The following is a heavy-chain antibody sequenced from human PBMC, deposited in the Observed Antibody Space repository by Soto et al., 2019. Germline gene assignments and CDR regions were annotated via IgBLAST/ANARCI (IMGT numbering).Heavy chain of an antibody. Sequence: QVQLVQSGAEVKKPGSSVKVSCKASGGTFSSYAISWVRQAPGQGLEWMGGIIPIFGTANYAQKFQGRVTITADESTSTAYMELSSLRSEDTAVYYCARDRGIAAPRSYYCYGMDVWGQGTTVTVSS. CDR1: GGTFSSYA. CDR3: ARDRGIAAPRSYYCYGMDV. J-gene: IGHJ6*02. CDR2: IIPIFGTA. V-gene: IGHV1-69*01. D-gene: IGHD6-6*01.